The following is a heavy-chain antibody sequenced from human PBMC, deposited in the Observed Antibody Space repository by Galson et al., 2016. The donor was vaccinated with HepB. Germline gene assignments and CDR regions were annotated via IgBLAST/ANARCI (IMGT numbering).Heavy chain of an antibody. CDR3: GKHGGFDY. J-gene: IGHJ4*02. CDR2: MTPSGDPT. Sequence: SLRLSCAASGFSFSNSGMSWVRQAPGRGLEWVSGMTPSGDPTHYADFVKGRFTISRDNSKNTLYLYMNNSAAWNTAIYYCGKHGGFDYWGQGAMVTVSS. V-gene: IGHV3-23*01. CDR1: GFSFSNSG. D-gene: IGHD3-16*01.